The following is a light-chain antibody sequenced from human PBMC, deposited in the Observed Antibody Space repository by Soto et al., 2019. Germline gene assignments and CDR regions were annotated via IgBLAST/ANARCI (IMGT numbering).Light chain of an antibody. J-gene: IGLJ2*01. V-gene: IGLV2-14*03. CDR3: SSYTSNTTVVV. CDR1: SSDIGGSNY. CDR2: YVT. Sequence: QSALTQPASVSGSPGQSITISCTGTSSDIGGSNYVSWYQQYPDKAPKVIIYYVTNRPSGVSSRLSGSRSGNTASLTISGLQAEDEAVYFCSSYTSNTTVVVFGGGTKLTVL.